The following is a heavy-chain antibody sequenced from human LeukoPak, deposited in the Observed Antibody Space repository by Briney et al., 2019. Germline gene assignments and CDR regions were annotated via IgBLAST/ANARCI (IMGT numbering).Heavy chain of an antibody. D-gene: IGHD3-22*01. J-gene: IGHJ4*02. CDR3: ASNPDYDSSGSPVGY. V-gene: IGHV1-69*05. CDR2: IIPIFGTA. CDR1: GGTFSSYA. Sequence: SVKVSCKASGGTFSSYAISWVRQAPGQGLEWMGGIIPIFGTANYAQKFQGRVAITTDESTSTAYMELSSLRSEDTAVYYCASNPDYDSSGSPVGYWGQGTLVTVSS.